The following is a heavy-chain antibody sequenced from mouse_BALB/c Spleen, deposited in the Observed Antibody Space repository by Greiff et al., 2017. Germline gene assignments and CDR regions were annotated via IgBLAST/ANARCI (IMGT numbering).Heavy chain of an antibody. D-gene: IGHD1-2*01. J-gene: IGHJ3*01. CDR2: IRNKANGYTT. Sequence: EVKVEESGGGLVQPGGSLRLSCATSGFTFTDYYMSWVRQPPGKALEWLGFIRNKANGYTTEYSASVKGRFTISRDNSQSILYLQMNTLRAEDSATYYCARSLIITTAAWFAYWGQGTLVTVSA. CDR1: GFTFTDYY. CDR3: ARSLIITTAAWFAY. V-gene: IGHV7-3*02.